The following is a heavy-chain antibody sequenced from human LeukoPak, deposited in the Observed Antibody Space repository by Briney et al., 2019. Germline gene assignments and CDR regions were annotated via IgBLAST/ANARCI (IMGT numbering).Heavy chain of an antibody. J-gene: IGHJ4*02. CDR2: IDWDDDK. CDR1: GFSLSTSGMC. Sequence: SGPTLLNPTQTLTLTFTFSGFSLSTSGMCVSWIRQPPGKALEWLSRIDWDDDKYYSTSLKTRLTISKDTSKNQVVLTMTNMDPVDTATYYCARILLRRYSSGWGHNYFDYWGQGTLVTVSS. V-gene: IGHV2-70*11. CDR3: ARILLRRYSSGWGHNYFDY. D-gene: IGHD6-19*01.